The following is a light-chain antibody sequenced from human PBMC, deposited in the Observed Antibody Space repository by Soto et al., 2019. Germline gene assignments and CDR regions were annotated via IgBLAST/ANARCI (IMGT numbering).Light chain of an antibody. J-gene: IGLJ1*01. CDR3: QVWESGSENYV. V-gene: IGLV3-21*02. CDR2: DNS. CDR1: NIGSEP. Sequence: SYELSQPPSVSVAPGQTATITCGGNNIGSEPVHWYRQKPGRAPVLVVYDNSDRPSGIPERLSGSKSGSTATLTISRVEAGDEADYYCQVWESGSENYVFGAGTKVTVL.